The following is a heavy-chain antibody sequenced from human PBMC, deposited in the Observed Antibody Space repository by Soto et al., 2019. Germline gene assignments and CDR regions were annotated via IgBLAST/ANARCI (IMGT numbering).Heavy chain of an antibody. Sequence: PGGSLRLSCAASGFTVSSNYMSWVRQAPGKGLEWVSVIYSGGSTYYADSVKGRFTISRHNSKNTLYLQMNSLRAEDTAVYYCARAARLYVSLPYSSSWYYFVYWCQGTLVT. V-gene: IGHV3-53*04. D-gene: IGHD6-13*01. CDR3: ARAARLYVSLPYSSSWYYFVY. CDR2: IYSGGST. J-gene: IGHJ4*02. CDR1: GFTVSSNY.